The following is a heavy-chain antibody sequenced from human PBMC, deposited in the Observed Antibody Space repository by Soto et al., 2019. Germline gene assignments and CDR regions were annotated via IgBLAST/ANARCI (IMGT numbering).Heavy chain of an antibody. V-gene: IGHV4-30-4*01. CDR3: ARSGYCTNGVCYTPFDY. D-gene: IGHD2-8*01. CDR2: IYYSGST. CDR1: GGSICSGGYY. J-gene: IGHJ4*02. Sequence: SETLSLTCTVSGGSICSGGYYWSWIRQPPGKGLEWIGYIYYSGSTYYNPSLKSRVTISVDTSKNQFSLKLSSVTAADTAVYYCARSGYCTNGVCYTPFDYWGQGTLVTVSS.